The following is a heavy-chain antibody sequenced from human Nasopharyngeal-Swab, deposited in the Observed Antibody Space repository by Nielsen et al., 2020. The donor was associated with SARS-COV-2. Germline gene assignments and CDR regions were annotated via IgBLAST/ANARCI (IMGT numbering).Heavy chain of an antibody. CDR2: LYSGGNT. CDR1: GFTLSSNY. J-gene: IGHJ6*03. Sequence: GGSLKISCATSGFTLSSNYMNWVRQPPGKGLEWISVLYSGGNTYYAGSVKGRFTISRDNSKSTLYLQMNNLRAEDTAVYYCARSRNYYYYMDVWGKGTTVTVSS. V-gene: IGHV3-66*01. CDR3: ARSRNYYYYMDV.